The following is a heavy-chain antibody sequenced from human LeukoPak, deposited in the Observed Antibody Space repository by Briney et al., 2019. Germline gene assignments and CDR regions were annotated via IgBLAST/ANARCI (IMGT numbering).Heavy chain of an antibody. V-gene: IGHV1-24*01. D-gene: IGHD3-3*01. J-gene: IGHJ4*02. CDR3: ATDSKIFGVVRYDY. CDR2: FDPEDGET. CDR1: GYTLTELS. Sequence: VKVSCKVSGYTLTELSMHWVRQAPGKGLEWMGGFDPEDGETIYAQKFQGRVAMTEDTSTDTAYMELSSLRSEDTAVYYCATDSKIFGVVRYDYWGQGTLVTVSS.